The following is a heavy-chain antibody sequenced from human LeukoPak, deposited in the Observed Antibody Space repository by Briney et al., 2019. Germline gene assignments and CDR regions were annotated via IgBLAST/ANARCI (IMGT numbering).Heavy chain of an antibody. Sequence: ASVKVSCQASGYTFTSYGISWVRQAPGQGLEWMGWISAYNGNTNYAQKLQGRVTMTTDTSTSTAYMELRSLRSDDTAVYYCARDFSPYYYDSSGYTPFDYWGQGTLVTVSS. J-gene: IGHJ4*02. D-gene: IGHD3-22*01. V-gene: IGHV1-18*01. CDR2: ISAYNGNT. CDR1: GYTFTSYG. CDR3: ARDFSPYYYDSSGYTPFDY.